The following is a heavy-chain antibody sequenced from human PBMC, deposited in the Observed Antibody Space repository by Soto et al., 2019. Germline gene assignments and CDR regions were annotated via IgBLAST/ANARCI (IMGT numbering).Heavy chain of an antibody. CDR3: ARVNIGDYYDSSGYPIKRSYAIEI. J-gene: IGHJ3*02. CDR2: IYTSGST. Sequence: PSETLSLTCTVSGGSISSYYWSWIRQPAGKGLEWIGRIYTSGSTNYNPSLKSRVTMSVDTSKNQFSLKLSSVTAANTAVYYCARVNIGDYYDSSGYPIKRSYAIEIWGQGTMVTVS. V-gene: IGHV4-4*07. D-gene: IGHD3-22*01. CDR1: GGSISSYY.